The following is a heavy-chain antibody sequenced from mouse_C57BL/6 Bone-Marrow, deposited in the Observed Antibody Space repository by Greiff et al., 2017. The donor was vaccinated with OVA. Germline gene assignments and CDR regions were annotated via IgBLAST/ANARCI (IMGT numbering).Heavy chain of an antibody. CDR2: IYPRSGNT. CDR1: CYTFTSYG. Sequence: QVQLKESGAELARPGASVTLSFQASCYTFTSYGISWVKQRTGQGLEWIGEIYPRSGNTYYNEKFKGKATLTADKSSSTAYMELRSLTSEDSAVYFCARRAQAVPPWFAYWGQGTLVTVSA. J-gene: IGHJ3*01. V-gene: IGHV1-81*01. CDR3: ARRAQAVPPWFAY. D-gene: IGHD3-2*02.